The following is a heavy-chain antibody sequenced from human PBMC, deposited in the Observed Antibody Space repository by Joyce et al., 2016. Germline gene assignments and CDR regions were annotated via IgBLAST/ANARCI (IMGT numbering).Heavy chain of an antibody. Sequence: QLQLQESGPGLVRPSETLSLTCSVSGASIDNSIYYWAWIRQSPGKGLEWIAGIDYRGSSFHNPSFTSRITISVDPSENQFSLEVNSVTAADTAVYFCARPAHRGKYYFDSWGPGTLVTVSS. CDR1: GASIDNSIYY. D-gene: IGHD3-10*01. J-gene: IGHJ4*02. CDR3: ARPAHRGKYYFDS. CDR2: IDYRGSS. V-gene: IGHV4-39*01.